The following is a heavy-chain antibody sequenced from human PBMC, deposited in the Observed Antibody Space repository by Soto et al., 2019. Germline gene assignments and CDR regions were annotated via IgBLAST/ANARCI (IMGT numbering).Heavy chain of an antibody. D-gene: IGHD3-22*01. CDR2: IYYSGSA. Sequence: PSETLSLTCTVSGGSISSGGYYWSWIRQHPGKGLEWIGYIYYSGSAYYNPSLKSRVTISVDTSKNQFSLKLSSVTAADTAVYYCARDEYYYDSSGSPPGMDVWGQGTTVTVSS. CDR1: GGSISSGGYY. V-gene: IGHV4-31*03. J-gene: IGHJ6*02. CDR3: ARDEYYYDSSGSPPGMDV.